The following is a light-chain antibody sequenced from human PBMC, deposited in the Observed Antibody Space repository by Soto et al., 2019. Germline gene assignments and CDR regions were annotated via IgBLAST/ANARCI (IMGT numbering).Light chain of an antibody. Sequence: QTVVTQEPSLTVSPGGTVTLTCGSSTGAVTSGHYPYWFQQKPGQAPRTLIYDTSNKHSWTPARFSGSLLGGKAALTLSGAQPEDEAEYYCLLSYSGARLYDVFGTGTKLTVL. CDR1: TGAVTSGHY. CDR2: DTS. CDR3: LLSYSGARLYDV. V-gene: IGLV7-46*01. J-gene: IGLJ1*01.